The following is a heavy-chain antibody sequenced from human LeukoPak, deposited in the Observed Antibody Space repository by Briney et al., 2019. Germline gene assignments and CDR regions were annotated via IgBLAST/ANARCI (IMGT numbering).Heavy chain of an antibody. CDR1: GGSISSSSYY. J-gene: IGHJ4*02. D-gene: IGHD5-18*01. Sequence: ASETLSLTCTVSGGSISSSSYYWGWIRQPPGKGLEWIGSNYYSGSTYYNPSLKSRVTISVDTSKNQFSLRLSSVTAADTAVYYCATIKRGNIFGFFDFWGQGILVTVSS. CDR3: ATIKRGNIFGFFDF. CDR2: NYYSGST. V-gene: IGHV4-39*07.